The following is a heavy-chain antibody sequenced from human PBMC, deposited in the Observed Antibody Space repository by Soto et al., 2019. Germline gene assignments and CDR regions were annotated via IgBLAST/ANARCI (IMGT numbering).Heavy chain of an antibody. J-gene: IGHJ4*02. CDR2: INPNSGGT. V-gene: IGHV1-2*04. CDR3: ARDWFWDNWTDFPY. CDR1: GYTFTGYY. Sequence: QVQLVQSGAEVKKPGASVKVSCKASGYTFTGYYMHWVRQAPGQGLEWMGWINPNSGGTNYAPKFEGWVAMTRESSVSAADMELCRLRSDDTAVYYCARDWFWDNWTDFPYWGRGTLVTVSS. D-gene: IGHD1-20*01.